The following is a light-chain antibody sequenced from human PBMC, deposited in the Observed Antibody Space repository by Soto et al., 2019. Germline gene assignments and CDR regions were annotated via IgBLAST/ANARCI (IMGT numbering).Light chain of an antibody. CDR1: QSISSW. Sequence: DIQMTQSPSTLSASVGDRVTITCWASQSISSWLAWYQQKPGKAPKLLIYDASSLESGVPSRFSGSGSGTEFTLTISSLQPDDFATYYCQQYNSYSPRYTFGQGTKLEIK. CDR2: DAS. V-gene: IGKV1-5*01. J-gene: IGKJ2*01. CDR3: QQYNSYSPRYT.